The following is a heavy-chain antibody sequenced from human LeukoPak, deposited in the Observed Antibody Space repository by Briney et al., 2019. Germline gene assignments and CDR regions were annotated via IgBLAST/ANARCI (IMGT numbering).Heavy chain of an antibody. CDR2: ISPNSYST. CDR1: GFNFSDYY. Sequence: GGTLRLSCESSGFNFSDYYMTWIRRAPGKGLEWLSYISPNSYSTYYTASVRGRFTISRDNSKNSMYLKMNSLRAEDTALYYCARKKRTFDYWGRGTLVTVSS. CDR3: ARKKRTFDY. V-gene: IGHV3-11*01. J-gene: IGHJ4*02.